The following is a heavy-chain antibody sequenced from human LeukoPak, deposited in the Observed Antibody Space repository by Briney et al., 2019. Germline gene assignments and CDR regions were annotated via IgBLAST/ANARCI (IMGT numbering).Heavy chain of an antibody. V-gene: IGHV3-23*01. J-gene: IGHJ4*02. CDR1: GFTFSRYW. D-gene: IGHD2-15*01. CDR2: LTGSGNDA. Sequence: GGSLRLSRTATGFTFSRYWMTWVRQAPGKGLEWVSTLTGSGNDAYYADSVKGRFTISRDNSKNMLYLQMDSLRAEDTAVYYCAKGATGLRIVGDDWGQGTLVTVSS. CDR3: AKGATGLRIVGDD.